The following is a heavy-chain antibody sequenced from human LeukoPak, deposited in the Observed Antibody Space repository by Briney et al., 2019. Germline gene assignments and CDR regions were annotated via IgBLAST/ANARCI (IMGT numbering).Heavy chain of an antibody. J-gene: IGHJ4*02. CDR3: ARNSHGYSSGWLQFNFDY. Sequence: GESLKISCKGSGYSFTSYWIGWVRQAPGQGLEWMGWINTYNGNTNYAQKLQGRVTMTTDTSTSTAYMELRSLRSDDTAVYYCARNSHGYSSGWLQFNFDYWGQGTLVTVSS. D-gene: IGHD6-19*01. V-gene: IGHV1-18*04. CDR2: INTYNGNT. CDR1: GYSFTSYW.